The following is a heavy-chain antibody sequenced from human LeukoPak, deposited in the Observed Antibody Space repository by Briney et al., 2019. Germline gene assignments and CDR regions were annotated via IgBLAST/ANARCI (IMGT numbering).Heavy chain of an antibody. J-gene: IGHJ4*02. CDR3: AKDIWFGDGFDS. CDR2: TSSDGSLE. CDR1: GFNFSNYA. Sequence: GSLTLSCEASGFNFSNYAMNWVRQAPGKGMEWVSVTSSDGSLEFYVDSVNGRFSISRDNSKNTLYLQMNRLRAEDTAVYYCAKDIWFGDGFDSWGQGTLVTVSS. D-gene: IGHD3-10*01. V-gene: IGHV3-30*18.